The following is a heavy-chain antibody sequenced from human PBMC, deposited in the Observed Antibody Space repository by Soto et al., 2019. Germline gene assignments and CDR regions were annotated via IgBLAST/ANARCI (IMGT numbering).Heavy chain of an antibody. CDR2: IYPGDSDT. J-gene: IGHJ5*02. CDR3: ARVVRQARTNYDP. CDR1: GYSFTNYW. Sequence: PGESLKISCKGSGYSFTNYWIGWVRQMPGKGLEWMGIIYPGDSDTRYSPSFQGQVTISADKSTSTAFLQWSSLKASDTAMYYCARVVRQARTNYDPWAREPWSPSPQ. D-gene: IGHD2-15*01. V-gene: IGHV5-51*01.